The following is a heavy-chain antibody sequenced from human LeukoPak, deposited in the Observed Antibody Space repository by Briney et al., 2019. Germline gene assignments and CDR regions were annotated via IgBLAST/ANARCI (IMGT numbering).Heavy chain of an antibody. CDR1: GFTFSSYA. CDR2: ISGSGGST. J-gene: IGHJ4*02. Sequence: GGSLRLSCAASGFTFSSYAMSWVRQAPGKGLEWVSAISGSGGSTYYADSVKGRFTISRDNSKNTLYLQMNSLRAEDTAVYYCAKGRTSIVVVGIGYWGQGTLVTVSS. V-gene: IGHV3-23*01. CDR3: AKGRTSIVVVGIGY. D-gene: IGHD3-22*01.